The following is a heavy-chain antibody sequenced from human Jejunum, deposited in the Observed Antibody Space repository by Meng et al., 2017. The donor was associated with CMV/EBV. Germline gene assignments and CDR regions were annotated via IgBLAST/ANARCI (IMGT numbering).Heavy chain of an antibody. CDR1: GGSISSYD. CDR3: IRGPYGADSWYDY. J-gene: IGHJ4*02. V-gene: IGHV3-74*01. CDR2: INTDGSNT. D-gene: IGHD4-17*01. Sequence: SGGSISSYDWSWIRQPPGKGLEWVSRINTDGSNTNYADSVKGRFTISRDNAKSTLYLQMNSLTAEDTAVYYCIRGPYGADSWYDYWGQGTLVTVSS.